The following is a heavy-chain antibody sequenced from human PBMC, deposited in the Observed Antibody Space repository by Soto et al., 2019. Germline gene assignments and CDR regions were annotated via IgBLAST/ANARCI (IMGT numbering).Heavy chain of an antibody. CDR2: INHSGSA. CDR1: GGSFSGYS. D-gene: IGHD3-10*01. J-gene: IGHJ4*02. Sequence: SETLSLTCAVYGGSFSGYSWTWIRQAPGKGLEWIGEINHSGSANYNPSLKGRVTISVDTSKNQFSVRLISVTAADTALYYCARAYDYGHTPIEYWGQGTLVTVSS. CDR3: ARAYDYGHTPIEY. V-gene: IGHV4-34*01.